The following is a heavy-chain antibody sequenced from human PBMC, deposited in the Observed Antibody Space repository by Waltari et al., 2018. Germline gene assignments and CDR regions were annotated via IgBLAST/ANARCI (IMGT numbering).Heavy chain of an antibody. CDR1: GGCIDSGSSY. CDR2: VYHYGNS. D-gene: IGHD6-13*01. Sequence: QVQLQESGPGLVKPSQTLSLVCSVSGGCIDSGSSYWTWVRQPAGRGLGWMGRVYHYGNSYYNPAFKNRVTISLDKSQNQFSLDLTSVTAADTAVYFCARDSSGWYFFDDWGQGKLVTVSS. CDR3: ARDSSGWYFFDD. J-gene: IGHJ4*02. V-gene: IGHV4-61*02.